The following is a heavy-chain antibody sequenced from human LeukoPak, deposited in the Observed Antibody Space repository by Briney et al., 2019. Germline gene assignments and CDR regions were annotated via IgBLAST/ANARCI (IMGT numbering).Heavy chain of an antibody. D-gene: IGHD6-19*01. CDR3: ARIAGRYQLPNWFDP. J-gene: IGHJ5*02. V-gene: IGHV3-48*03. CDR1: GFTFSSYE. Sequence: TGGSLRLSCVASGFTFSSYEMNWVRQAPGKGLECVSYISSSGKTKKYADSVKGRFTISRDNAKNSLYLQMNSLRAEDTAVYYCARIAGRYQLPNWFDPWGQGTLVIVSS. CDR2: ISSSGKTK.